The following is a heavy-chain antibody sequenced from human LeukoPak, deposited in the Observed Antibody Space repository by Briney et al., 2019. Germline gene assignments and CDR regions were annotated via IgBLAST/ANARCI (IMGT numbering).Heavy chain of an antibody. CDR1: GGSFSGYY. Sequence: SETLSLTCGVYGGSFSGYYWSWIRQPPGKGQEWIGEINHSGSTNYNPSLKSRVTISVDTSKNQFSLKLSSVTAADTAVYYCARRITISINWFDPWGQGTLVTVPS. V-gene: IGHV4-34*01. D-gene: IGHD3-3*01. J-gene: IGHJ5*02. CDR3: ARRITISINWFDP. CDR2: INHSGST.